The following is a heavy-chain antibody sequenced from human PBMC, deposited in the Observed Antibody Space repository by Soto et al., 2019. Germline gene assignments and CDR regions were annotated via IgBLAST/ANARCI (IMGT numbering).Heavy chain of an antibody. V-gene: IGHV3-66*01. D-gene: IGHD2-21*02. CDR3: AAPAYCGGDCYPHYFDY. Sequence: GGSLRLSCAASGFTVSSNYMSWVRQAPGKGLEWVSVIYSGGSAYYADSVKGRFTISRDNSKNTLYLQMNSLRAEDTAVYYCAAPAYCGGDCYPHYFDYWGQGTLVTVSS. CDR2: IYSGGSA. CDR1: GFTVSSNY. J-gene: IGHJ4*02.